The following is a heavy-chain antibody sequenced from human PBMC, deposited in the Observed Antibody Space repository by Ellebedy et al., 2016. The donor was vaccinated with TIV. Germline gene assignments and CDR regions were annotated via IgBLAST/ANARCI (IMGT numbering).Heavy chain of an antibody. CDR3: ARQHSSGWYPPLDY. J-gene: IGHJ4*02. D-gene: IGHD6-19*01. CDR2: IYYSGST. V-gene: IGHV4-39*01. CDR1: GGSISSSSYY. Sequence: GSLRLSXTVSGGSISSSSYYWGWIRQPPGKGLEWIGSIYYSGSTYYNPSLKSRVTISVDTSKNQFSLKLSSVTAADTAVYYCARQHSSGWYPPLDYWGQGTLVTVSS.